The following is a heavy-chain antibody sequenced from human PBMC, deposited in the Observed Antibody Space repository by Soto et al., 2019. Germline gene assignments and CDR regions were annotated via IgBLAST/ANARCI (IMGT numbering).Heavy chain of an antibody. CDR3: ATGMGGSVVTGCPPFYY. CDR1: GSTFSRYG. D-gene: IGHD2-21*02. V-gene: IGHV1-18*01. J-gene: IGHJ4*02. Sequence: QVHVMQSGAEVKKHGASVNVSCKASGSTFSRYGVSWVRQAPGQCLEGMGWISGYNRNTKYAQEFQDRVTITTDTSTSTAYMELRSLRSHATGIYYWATGMGGSVVTGCPPFYYWGQGTLFTVSS. CDR2: ISGYNRNT.